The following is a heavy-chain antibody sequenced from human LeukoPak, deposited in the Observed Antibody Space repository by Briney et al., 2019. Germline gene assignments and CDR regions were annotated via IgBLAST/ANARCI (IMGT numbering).Heavy chain of an antibody. Sequence: GGSLRLSCAASGCAFNDYWMNWVRQVPGKGLMWVARINSDGTRTTYADPVKGRFTVSRDNAKNTLYLQMNSLRAEDTAVYYCARDRSRWSIAPDADVWGQGTTVTVSS. CDR2: INSDGTRT. CDR1: GCAFNDYW. V-gene: IGHV3-74*01. CDR3: ARDRSRWSIAPDADV. J-gene: IGHJ6*02. D-gene: IGHD2-15*01.